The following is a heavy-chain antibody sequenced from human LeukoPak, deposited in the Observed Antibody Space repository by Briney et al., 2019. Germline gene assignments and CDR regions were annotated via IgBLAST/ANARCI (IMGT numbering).Heavy chain of an antibody. D-gene: IGHD3-10*01. CDR3: ARGIEGSHYYYYMDV. J-gene: IGHJ6*03. CDR2: IRYDGSKK. Sequence: GGSLRLSCAASGFTFSSYGMNWVRQAPGKGLEWVAFIRYDGSKKYSADSVKGRFTISRDNSKNTLYLQMNSLRAEDTAVYYCARGIEGSHYYYYMDVWGKGTTVTVSS. CDR1: GFTFSSYG. V-gene: IGHV3-30*02.